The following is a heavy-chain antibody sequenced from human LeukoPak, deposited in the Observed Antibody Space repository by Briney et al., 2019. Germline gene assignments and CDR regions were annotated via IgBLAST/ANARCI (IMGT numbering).Heavy chain of an antibody. Sequence: ASVKVSCKASGGTFSSYAISWVRQAPGQGLEWMGGIFPFFGTPNYAQKFQGRLTLIADESTNMAYMELSGLRSEDTAIYYCAREKWEPPYYYFGLDVWGQGTTVTVSS. CDR2: IFPFFGTP. D-gene: IGHD1-26*01. CDR3: AREKWEPPYYYFGLDV. V-gene: IGHV1-69*13. CDR1: GGTFSSYA. J-gene: IGHJ6*02.